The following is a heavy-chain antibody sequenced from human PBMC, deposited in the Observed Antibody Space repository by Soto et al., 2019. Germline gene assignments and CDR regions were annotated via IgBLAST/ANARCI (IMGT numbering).Heavy chain of an antibody. D-gene: IGHD3-22*01. Sequence: ASVKVSCKASGYTFTGYYMHWVRQAPGQGLEWMGWINPNSGGTNYAQKFQGWVTMTRDTSISTAYMELSRLRSDDTAVYYFASSYYDSSGYTDNYYGMDVWGQGTTVTVSS. CDR2: INPNSGGT. CDR1: GYTFTGYY. V-gene: IGHV1-2*04. CDR3: ASSYYDSSGYTDNYYGMDV. J-gene: IGHJ6*02.